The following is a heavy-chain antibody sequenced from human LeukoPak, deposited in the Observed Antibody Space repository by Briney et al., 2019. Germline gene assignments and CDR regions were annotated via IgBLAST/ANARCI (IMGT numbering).Heavy chain of an antibody. CDR3: ARSAGSSAPWFFDY. J-gene: IGHJ4*02. CDR2: INPNSGGT. CDR1: GYTFTGYY. V-gene: IGHV1-2*02. D-gene: IGHD3-10*01. Sequence: ASVKVSCKASGYTFTGYYIHWVRQAPGQGLGWMGWINPNSGGTNYVQKFQGRVTMTRDPSINTAYMELSRLTSDDTAIYYCARSAGSSAPWFFDYWGQGTLVTVSS.